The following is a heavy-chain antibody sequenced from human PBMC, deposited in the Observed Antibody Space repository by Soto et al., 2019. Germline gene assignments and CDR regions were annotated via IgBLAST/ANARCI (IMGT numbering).Heavy chain of an antibody. D-gene: IGHD5-18*01. J-gene: IGHJ6*02. Sequence: SVKVSCKASGGIFSSYAISWVRQAPGQGLEWMGGIIPTFGTGNSAQKFQGRVTITADESTSTAYMELSRLRSEDTAVYYCARVLVETAMAHLYYYYGMDVWGQGTAVTVSS. CDR1: GGIFSSYA. CDR3: ARVLVETAMAHLYYYYGMDV. V-gene: IGHV1-69*13. CDR2: IIPTFGTG.